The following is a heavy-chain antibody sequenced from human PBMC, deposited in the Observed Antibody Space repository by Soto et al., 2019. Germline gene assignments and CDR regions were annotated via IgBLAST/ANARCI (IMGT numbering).Heavy chain of an antibody. CDR2: INHRGST. D-gene: IGHD3-10*01. CDR1: GRSFSNYY. J-gene: IGHJ5*02. Sequence: SETLSLTCAVYGRSFSNYYWSWVRQPPGKGLEWIGEINHRGSTNYNPSLKSRVTISVDTSKNQFSLKLSSVTAADTAVYYCARGRVTMVRGVIGIYNWFDPWGQGTLVTVSS. V-gene: IGHV4-34*01. CDR3: ARGRVTMVRGVIGIYNWFDP.